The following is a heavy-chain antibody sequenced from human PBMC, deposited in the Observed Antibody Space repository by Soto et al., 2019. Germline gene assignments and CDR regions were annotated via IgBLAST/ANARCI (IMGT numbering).Heavy chain of an antibody. D-gene: IGHD6-19*01. V-gene: IGHV3-23*01. CDR3: AKGSSGWYERFDY. Sequence: EVQLLESGGGLVQPGGSLSLSCAASGFTFSSYAMSWVRQAPGNGLEWVSAISGSGGSTYYADSVKGRFTIARDNSKNTLYLQMNSLRAEDTAVYYCAKGSSGWYERFDYWGQGTLVTVSS. J-gene: IGHJ4*02. CDR1: GFTFSSYA. CDR2: ISGSGGST.